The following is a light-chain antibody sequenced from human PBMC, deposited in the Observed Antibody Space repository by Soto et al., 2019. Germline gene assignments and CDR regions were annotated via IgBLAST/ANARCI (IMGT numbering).Light chain of an antibody. CDR2: GAS. V-gene: IGKV3-15*01. CDR3: QQYNQWPLYT. Sequence: EIVMTQSPATLSVSPGEGATLSCSASQSVSGNLAWYQQKPGQAPRLLIYGASTRATGIPARFSGGGSGTDFTLTISSLQSEDFAIYYCQQYNQWPLYTFGQGTKLEI. J-gene: IGKJ2*01. CDR1: QSVSGN.